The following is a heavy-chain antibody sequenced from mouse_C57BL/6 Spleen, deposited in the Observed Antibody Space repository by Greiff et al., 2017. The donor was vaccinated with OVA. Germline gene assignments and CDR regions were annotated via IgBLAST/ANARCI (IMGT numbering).Heavy chain of an antibody. CDR2: IDPSDSYT. CDR3: AGVTTASRYGFDY. D-gene: IGHD1-2*01. Sequence: VQLQQPGAELVMPGASVKLSCKASGYTFTSYWMHWVKQRPGQGLEWIGEIDPSDSYTNYNQKFKGKSTLTVDKSSSTAYTQLSSLTSEDSAVYYCAGVTTASRYGFDYWGQGTTLTVSS. J-gene: IGHJ2*01. V-gene: IGHV1-69*01. CDR1: GYTFTSYW.